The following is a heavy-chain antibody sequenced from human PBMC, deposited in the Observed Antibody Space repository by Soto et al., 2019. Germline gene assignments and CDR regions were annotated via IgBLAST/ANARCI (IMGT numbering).Heavy chain of an antibody. CDR1: GFPFSSYC. D-gene: IGHD3-22*01. J-gene: IGHJ3*02. CDR2: ISGSGGST. Sequence: GGSLSLSCAASGFPFSSYCMSWVRQAPGKGLEWVSAISGSGGSTYYADSVKGRFTISRDNSKNTLYLQMNSLRAEDTAVYYCAKDRVVVITHDAFDIWGQGTMVTVSS. V-gene: IGHV3-23*01. CDR3: AKDRVVVITHDAFDI.